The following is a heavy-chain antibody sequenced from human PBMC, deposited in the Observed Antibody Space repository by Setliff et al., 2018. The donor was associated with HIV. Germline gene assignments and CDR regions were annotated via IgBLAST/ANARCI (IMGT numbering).Heavy chain of an antibody. V-gene: IGHV4-59*12. D-gene: IGHD6-13*01. Sequence: PSETLSLTCTVSGGSINSYFWSWIRQPPGKGLEWIAYIYYTGSTNYNPSLQSRVAMSVDTSKNQFSLKLTSVSAADTAVYYCARGVAAAGMLMDVWGKGTTVTVSS. CDR3: ARGVAAAGMLMDV. J-gene: IGHJ6*03. CDR2: IYYTGST. CDR1: GGSINSYF.